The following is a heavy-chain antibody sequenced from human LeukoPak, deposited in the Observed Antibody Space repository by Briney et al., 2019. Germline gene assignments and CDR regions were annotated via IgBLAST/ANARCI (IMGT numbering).Heavy chain of an antibody. CDR1: GYTFTGYY. J-gene: IGHJ4*02. Sequence: ASVKVSCKASGYTFTGYYMHWVRQAPGQGLEWMGRINPNSGGTNYAQKFQGRVTMTRDTSISTAYMELSRLRSDDTAVYYCARDLSSSSSGESFVGYWGQGTLVTVSS. CDR2: INPNSGGT. D-gene: IGHD6-6*01. CDR3: ARDLSSSSSGESFVGY. V-gene: IGHV1-2*02.